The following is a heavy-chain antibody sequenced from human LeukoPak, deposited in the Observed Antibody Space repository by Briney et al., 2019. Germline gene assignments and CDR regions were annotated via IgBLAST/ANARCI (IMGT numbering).Heavy chain of an antibody. D-gene: IGHD4-17*01. Sequence: SETLSLTCTVSGASISSYYWSWIRQPPGKGLQWIGYIYYSGSTNYNPSLKSRVTISVDTSKNQFSLKLSSVTAADTAVYYCAGDYGGGGWFDPWGQGTLVTVFS. V-gene: IGHV4-59*01. CDR2: IYYSGST. CDR1: GASISSYY. CDR3: AGDYGGGGWFDP. J-gene: IGHJ5*02.